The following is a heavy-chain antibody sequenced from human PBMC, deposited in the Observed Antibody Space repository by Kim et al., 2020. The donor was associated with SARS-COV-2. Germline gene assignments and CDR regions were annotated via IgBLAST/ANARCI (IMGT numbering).Heavy chain of an antibody. CDR2: ISSSSSYI. CDR1: GFTFSSYS. D-gene: IGHD1-26*01. CDR3: ARDFQSYYWGNYYYYGMDV. Sequence: GGSLRLSCAASGFTFSSYSMNWVRQAPGKGLEWVSSISSSSSYIYYADSVKGRFTISRDNAKNSLYLQMNSLRAEDTAVYYCARDFQSYYWGNYYYYGMDVWGQGTTVTVSS. J-gene: IGHJ6*02. V-gene: IGHV3-21*01.